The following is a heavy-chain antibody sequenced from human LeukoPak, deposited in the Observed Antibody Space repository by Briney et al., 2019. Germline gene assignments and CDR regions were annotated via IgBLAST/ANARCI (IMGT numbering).Heavy chain of an antibody. CDR1: GFTFGDYA. J-gene: IGHJ3*02. V-gene: IGHV3-49*03. Sequence: PGGSLRLSCTASGFTFGDYAMSWFRQAPGKGLEWVGFIRSKAYGGTTEYAASVKGRFTISRDDSKSIAYLQMNSLKTEDTAVYYCTREGAYCSSTSCYRGHAFDIWGQGTMVTVSS. D-gene: IGHD2-2*02. CDR2: IRSKAYGGTT. CDR3: TREGAYCSSTSCYRGHAFDI.